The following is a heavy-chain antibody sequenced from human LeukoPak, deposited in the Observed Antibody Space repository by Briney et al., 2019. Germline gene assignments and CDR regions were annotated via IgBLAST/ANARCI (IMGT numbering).Heavy chain of an antibody. V-gene: IGHV4-4*07. CDR2: IYTSGST. Sequence: PSETLSLTCTVSGGSISSYYWSWLRQPAGKGLEWIGRIYTSGSTNYNSSLKSRVTMSVDTSKNQFSLKLSSVTAADTAVYYCAHYYDSRGVGAFDIWGQGTMVTASS. J-gene: IGHJ3*02. CDR3: AHYYDSRGVGAFDI. CDR1: GGSISSYY. D-gene: IGHD3-22*01.